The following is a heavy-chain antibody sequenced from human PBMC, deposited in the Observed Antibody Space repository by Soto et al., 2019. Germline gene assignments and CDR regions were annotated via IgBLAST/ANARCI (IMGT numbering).Heavy chain of an antibody. V-gene: IGHV3-30-3*01. CDR1: GFTFSSYA. D-gene: IGHD3-3*01. CDR2: ISYDGSNK. CDR3: ARAYYDFWSGYYLYYYYGMDV. J-gene: IGHJ6*02. Sequence: QVQLVESEGGEVQPGRSLRLSCAASGFTFSSYAMHWVRQAPGKGLEWVAVISYDGSNKYYADSVKGRFTISRDNSKNTLYLQMNSLRAEDTAVYYCARAYYDFWSGYYLYYYYGMDVWGQGTTVTVSS.